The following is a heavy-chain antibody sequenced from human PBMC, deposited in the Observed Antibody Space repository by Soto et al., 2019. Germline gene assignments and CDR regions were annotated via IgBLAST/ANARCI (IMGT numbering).Heavy chain of an antibody. D-gene: IGHD3-3*01. CDR1: GYTFTSYG. CDR2: ISAYNGNT. V-gene: IGHV1-18*04. Sequence: ASVKVSCKASGYTFTSYGISWVRQAPGQGLEWMGWISAYNGNTNYAQKLQGRVTMTTDTSTSTAYMELGSLRSDDTAVYYCARDQLSDFWSGYYIRGFYYGMDVWGQGTTVTVSS. J-gene: IGHJ6*02. CDR3: ARDQLSDFWSGYYIRGFYYGMDV.